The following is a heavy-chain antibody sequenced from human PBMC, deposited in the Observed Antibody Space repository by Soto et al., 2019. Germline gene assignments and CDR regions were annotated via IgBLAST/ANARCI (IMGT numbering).Heavy chain of an antibody. Sequence: SETLSLTCTVSGDSISTYYWNWIRQPPGKGLEWIGYIYYSRSTNYNPSLKSRVSISGDTSKNQLSLKLSSVTAADTAVYYCARSTGYGDSYFDYWGQGTLVTVS. CDR1: GDSISTYY. CDR2: IYYSRST. CDR3: ARSTGYGDSYFDY. J-gene: IGHJ4*02. V-gene: IGHV4-59*01. D-gene: IGHD4-17*01.